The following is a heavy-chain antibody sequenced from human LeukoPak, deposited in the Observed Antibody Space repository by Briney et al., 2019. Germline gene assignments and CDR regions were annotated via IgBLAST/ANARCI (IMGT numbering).Heavy chain of an antibody. D-gene: IGHD3-22*01. CDR2: ISAYNGNT. CDR3: ARTQYYYDSSGSPHDAFDI. J-gene: IGHJ3*02. V-gene: IGHV1-18*01. Sequence: GASVKVSCKASGYTFTSYGISWVRQAPGQGLEWMGWISAYNGNTNYAQKFQGRVTITADKSTSTAYMELSSLRSEDTAVYYCARTQYYYDSSGSPHDAFDIWGQGTMVTVSS. CDR1: GYTFTSYG.